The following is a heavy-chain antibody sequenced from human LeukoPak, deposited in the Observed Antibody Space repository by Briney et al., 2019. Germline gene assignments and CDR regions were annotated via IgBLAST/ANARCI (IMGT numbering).Heavy chain of an antibody. CDR2: IYPGDSDT. CDR1: GYSFNTYR. V-gene: IGHV5-51*01. J-gene: IGHJ1*01. Sequence: GESLKISCKGSGYSFNTYRIGWVRQMPGKGLEWMGIIYPGDSDTRYSPSFQGQVTISADKSISTAYLQWSSLKASDTAMYYCARILLPTTGGFQHWGQGTLVTVSS. CDR3: ARILLPTTGGFQH. D-gene: IGHD4-17*01.